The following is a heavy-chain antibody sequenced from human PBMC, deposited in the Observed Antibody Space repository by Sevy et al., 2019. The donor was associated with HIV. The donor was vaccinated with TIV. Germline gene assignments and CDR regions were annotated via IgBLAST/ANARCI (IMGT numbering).Heavy chain of an antibody. CDR2: IAYDGSNK. Sequence: GGSLRLSCTASGFVFSSYAMHWVRQAPGKGLEWVAFIAYDGSNKNYADSVKGRFNLSRENSKNTLYLQMNSLGAEDTAVYYCARPRFLEWLSSAAFDIWGQGTMVTVSS. J-gene: IGHJ3*02. V-gene: IGHV3-30*04. CDR3: ARPRFLEWLSSAAFDI. CDR1: GFVFSSYA. D-gene: IGHD3-3*01.